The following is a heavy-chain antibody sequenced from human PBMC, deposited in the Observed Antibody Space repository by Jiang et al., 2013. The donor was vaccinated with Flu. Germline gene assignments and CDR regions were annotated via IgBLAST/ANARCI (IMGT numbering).Heavy chain of an antibody. V-gene: IGHV4-34*01. J-gene: IGHJ6*02. CDR3: ARGRVGATNYYYYGMDV. D-gene: IGHD1-26*01. Sequence: LLKPSETLSLTCAVYGGSFSGYYWSWIRQPPGKGLEWIGEINHSGSTNYNPSLKSRVTISVDTSKNQFSLKLSSVTAADTAVYYCARGRVGATNYYYYGMDVWGQGTTVTVSS. CDR1: GGSFSGYY. CDR2: INHSGST.